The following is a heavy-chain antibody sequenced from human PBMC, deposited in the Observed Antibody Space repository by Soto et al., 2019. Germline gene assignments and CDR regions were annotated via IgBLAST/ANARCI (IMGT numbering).Heavy chain of an antibody. J-gene: IGHJ3*02. CDR2: INPNSGGT. CDR3: ARVGSSWYYGSLAFDI. Sequence: QVQLVQSGAEVKKPGASVKVSCKASGYTFTGYYMHWVRQAPGQGLEWMGWINPNSGGTNYAQKFQGWVTTTRDTSISTAYMELSRLRSDDTAVYYCARVGSSWYYGSLAFDIWGQGTMVTVSS. D-gene: IGHD6-13*01. V-gene: IGHV1-2*04. CDR1: GYTFTGYY.